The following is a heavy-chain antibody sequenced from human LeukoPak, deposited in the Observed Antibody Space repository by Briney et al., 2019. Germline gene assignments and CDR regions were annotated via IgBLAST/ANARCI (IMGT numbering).Heavy chain of an antibody. V-gene: IGHV1-46*01. Sequence: ASVKVSCKASGYTFTSYYMHWVRQAPGQGLEWMGIINPSGGSTSYAQKFQGRVTMTRDTSTSTVYMELSSLRSEDTAVYYCARVDNSPTPLQWHFDDWGQGTLVTVSS. CDR3: ARVDNSPTPLQWHFDD. D-gene: IGHD5-24*01. J-gene: IGHJ4*02. CDR2: INPSGGST. CDR1: GYTFTSYY.